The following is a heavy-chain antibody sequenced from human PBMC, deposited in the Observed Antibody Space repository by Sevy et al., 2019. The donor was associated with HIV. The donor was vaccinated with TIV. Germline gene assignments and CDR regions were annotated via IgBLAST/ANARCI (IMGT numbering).Heavy chain of an antibody. CDR3: ARDHVKDGDLGDYYYYAMDV. CDR2: ISGSDNII. V-gene: IGHV3-11*01. Sequence: GGSLRLSCAASGFTFSDYYMSWIRQAPGKGLEWLSYISGSDNIIYYADSVKGRFTISRDNAKNSLYLQMNSLRAEDTAVYYSARDHVKDGDLGDYYYYAMDVWGQGTTVTVSS. J-gene: IGHJ6*02. CDR1: GFTFSDYY. D-gene: IGHD4-17*01.